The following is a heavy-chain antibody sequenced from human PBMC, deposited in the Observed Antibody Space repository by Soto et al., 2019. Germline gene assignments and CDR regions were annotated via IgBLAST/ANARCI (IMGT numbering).Heavy chain of an antibody. CDR3: AKTFWPNGGCKKTVFAY. D-gene: IGHD2-8*01. CDR2: VSYSGST. CDR1: DGSISSSSSY. J-gene: IGHJ4*02. V-gene: IGHV4-39*01. Sequence: QLQLQESGPGLAKPSETLSLTCTVSDGSISSSSSYWGWIRQPPGKGLEWIGPVSYSGSTYYNPSLNSRVTVAVETSKNQFAQRLSSVTDADTAGYHCAKTFWPNGGCKKTVFAYWGQGTLVTVSS.